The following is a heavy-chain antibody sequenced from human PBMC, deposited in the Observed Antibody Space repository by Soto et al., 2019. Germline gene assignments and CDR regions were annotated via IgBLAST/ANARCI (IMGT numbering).Heavy chain of an antibody. CDR2: ISYDGSNK. V-gene: IGHV3-30-3*01. CDR1: GFTFSSYA. Sequence: GSLRLSCAASGFTFSSYAMHWVRQAPGKGLEWVAVISYDGSNKYYADSVKGRFTISRDNSKNTLYLQMNSLRAEDTAVYYCARDYGSESNQGAFDIWGQGTMVTVS. D-gene: IGHD2-15*01. J-gene: IGHJ3*02. CDR3: ARDYGSESNQGAFDI.